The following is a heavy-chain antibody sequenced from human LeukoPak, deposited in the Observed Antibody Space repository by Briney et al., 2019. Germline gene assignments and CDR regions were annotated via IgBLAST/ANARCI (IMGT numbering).Heavy chain of an antibody. V-gene: IGHV4-59*12. J-gene: IGHJ4*02. Sequence: SETLSLTCTVSGGSISSYYWSWIRQPPGKGLEWIGYIYYSGSTNYNPSLKSRVTISVDTSKNQFSLKLGSVTAADTAVYYCARDVSSGWYPDWGQGTLVTVSS. CDR1: GGSISSYY. CDR2: IYYSGST. D-gene: IGHD6-19*01. CDR3: ARDVSSGWYPD.